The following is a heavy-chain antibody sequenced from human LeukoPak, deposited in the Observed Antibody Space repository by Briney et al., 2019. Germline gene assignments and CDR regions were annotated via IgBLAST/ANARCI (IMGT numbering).Heavy chain of an antibody. J-gene: IGHJ4*02. CDR2: IKQDGSEK. D-gene: IGHD3-10*01. V-gene: IGHV3-7*01. CDR3: ARVVLMVRGVIDY. Sequence: GGSLRLSCAASGFTFSSYWMSWVRQAPGKGLEWVANIKQDGSEKYYVDSVKGRFTISRDNAKNSLYLQMNSLRAEHTAVYYCARVVLMVRGVIDYWGQGTLVTVSS. CDR1: GFTFSSYW.